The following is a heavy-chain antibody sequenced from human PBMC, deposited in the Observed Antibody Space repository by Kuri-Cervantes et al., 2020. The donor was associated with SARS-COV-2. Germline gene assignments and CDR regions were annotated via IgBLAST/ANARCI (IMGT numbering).Heavy chain of an antibody. CDR2: IYYSGST. CDR3: ARHVVSGWSGHFDY. D-gene: IGHD3-3*01. V-gene: IGHV4-39*01. J-gene: IGHJ4*02. CDR1: GGSISSTSYY. Sequence: SETLSLTCTVSGGSISSTSYYWGWVRQPPGKGLEWIGSIYYSGSTYYNPSLKSRVTISVDTSKNQFSLKLSSVTAADTAVYYCARHVVSGWSGHFDYWGQGTLVTVSS.